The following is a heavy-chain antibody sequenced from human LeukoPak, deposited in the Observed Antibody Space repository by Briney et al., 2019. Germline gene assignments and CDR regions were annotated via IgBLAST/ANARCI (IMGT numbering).Heavy chain of an antibody. Sequence: PSETLSLTCTVSGGSISSYYWSWIRQPPGKGLEWIGYIYYSGSTNYSPSLKSRVTISIDTSKTQFSLKLGSVTAADTAVYYCARDPVTMVRGVTNDPDYWGQGTLVTVSS. CDR1: GGSISSYY. CDR3: ARDPVTMVRGVTNDPDY. V-gene: IGHV4-59*01. CDR2: IYYSGST. J-gene: IGHJ4*02. D-gene: IGHD3-10*01.